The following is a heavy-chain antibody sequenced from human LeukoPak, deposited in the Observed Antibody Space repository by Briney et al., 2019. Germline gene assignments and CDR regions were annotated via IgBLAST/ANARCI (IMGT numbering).Heavy chain of an antibody. V-gene: IGHV1-2*02. CDR2: INPNSGVT. Sequence: ASVKVSCKASGYTFSGYYIHWVRQGPGQGLEWMGWINPNSGVTDYAQKFQGRVTMTRDTSISTAYMKLSRLSSDDTAVYYCARDYQTEAPDYWGQGTLVTVSS. CDR1: GYTFSGYY. CDR3: ARDYQTEAPDY. J-gene: IGHJ4*02.